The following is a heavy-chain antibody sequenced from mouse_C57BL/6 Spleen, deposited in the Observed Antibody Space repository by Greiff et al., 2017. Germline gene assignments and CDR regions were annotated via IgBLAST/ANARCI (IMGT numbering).Heavy chain of an antibody. J-gene: IGHJ2*01. V-gene: IGHV1-15*01. D-gene: IGHD1-1*01. CDR3: TRSDYGSSGYFDC. CDR2: IDPETGGT. Sequence: QVQLQQSGAELVRPGASVTLTCNASGYTFTDYEMHWVKQTPVHGLEWIGAIDPETGGTAYNQKFKGKAILTADKSSSTAYMELRGLTSEDSAVYYCTRSDYGSSGYFDCWGHGTTLTVSS. CDR1: GYTFTDYE.